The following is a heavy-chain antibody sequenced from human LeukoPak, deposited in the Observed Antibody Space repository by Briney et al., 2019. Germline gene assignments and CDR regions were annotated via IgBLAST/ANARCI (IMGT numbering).Heavy chain of an antibody. CDR3: ARVGSGWDYCYYMDV. V-gene: IGHV3-21*01. D-gene: IGHD6-19*01. Sequence: GGSLRLSCAASGFTFSSYSMNWVRQAPGKGLEWVSSISSSSSYIYYADSVKGRFTISRDNAKNSLYLQMNSLRAEDTAVYYCARVGSGWDYCYYMDVWGKGTTVTVSS. CDR1: GFTFSSYS. J-gene: IGHJ6*03. CDR2: ISSSSSYI.